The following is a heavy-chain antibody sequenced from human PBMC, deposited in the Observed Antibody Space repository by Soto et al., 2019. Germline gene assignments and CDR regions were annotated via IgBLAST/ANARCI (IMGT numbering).Heavy chain of an antibody. Sequence: LRLSCAASGFTFSSYSMSWVRQAPGKGLEWVSYISSISNTIYYADSVKGRITISRDNAKNSLYLHMNSLSAEDTAVYYCARDRGCSGGICYRDLGYWGQGTLVTAPQ. CDR2: ISSISNTI. CDR1: GFTFSSYS. J-gene: IGHJ4*02. D-gene: IGHD2-15*01. CDR3: ARDRGCSGGICYRDLGY. V-gene: IGHV3-48*01.